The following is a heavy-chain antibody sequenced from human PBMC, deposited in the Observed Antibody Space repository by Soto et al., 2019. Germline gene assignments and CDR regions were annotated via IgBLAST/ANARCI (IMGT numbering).Heavy chain of an antibody. J-gene: IGHJ4*02. V-gene: IGHV1-3*01. D-gene: IGHD7-27*01. CDR3: VREAGRTGDLDY. CDR1: GYTFTGHA. Sequence: QVQVVQSGAEVKKPGDSVKVSCMASGYTFTGHAIHWVRQAPGQSLEWMGWNDGGNGRTQYAQRFQGRVTLTRDTSAITAYMELRSLTSEDTAVYYCVREAGRTGDLDYWGQGTLVTVSS. CDR2: NDGGNGRT.